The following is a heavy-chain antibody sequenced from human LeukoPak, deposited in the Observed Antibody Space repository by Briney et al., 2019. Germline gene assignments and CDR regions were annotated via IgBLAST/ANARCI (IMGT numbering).Heavy chain of an antibody. CDR1: GYTFIHYG. J-gene: IGHJ4*02. D-gene: IGHD4-17*01. CDR3: ARGSSGNPGGDSDFDY. Sequence: GASVKVSCKASGYTFIHYGISWARQAPGQGLEWMGWISAYNDNTNYAQKFQGRVTMTTDTSTSTAYMELRSLRFDDTAVYFCARGSSGNPGGDSDFDYWGQGTLVTVSS. V-gene: IGHV1-18*01. CDR2: ISAYNDNT.